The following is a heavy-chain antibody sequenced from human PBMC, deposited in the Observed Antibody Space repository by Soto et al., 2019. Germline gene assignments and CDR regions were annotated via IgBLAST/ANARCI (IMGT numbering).Heavy chain of an antibody. V-gene: IGHV1-3*01. J-gene: IGHJ5*02. D-gene: IGHD3-9*01. CDR2: INAGNGNT. Sequence: GASVKVSCKASGYTFTSYAMHWVRQAPGQRLEWMGWINAGNGNTKYSQKFQGRVTITRDTSASTAYMELSSLRSEDTAVYYCARSFYDFLTGPVYIWFAPGGKEPLVTFPS. CDR3: ARSFYDFLTGPVYIWFAP. CDR1: GYTFTSYA.